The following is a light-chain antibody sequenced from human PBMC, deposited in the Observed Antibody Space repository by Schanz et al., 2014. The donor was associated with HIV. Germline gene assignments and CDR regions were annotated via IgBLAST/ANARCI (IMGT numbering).Light chain of an antibody. Sequence: QSALTQPRSVSGSPGQSVTISCTGTSSDVGDYNYVSWYQQHPGKAPKLMIYDVNNRPSGVSNRFSGSKSGNTASLTISGLQAEDEADYYCSSYTIINTPVLFGGGTKLTVL. CDR1: SSDVGDYNY. CDR2: DVN. CDR3: SSYTIINTPVL. V-gene: IGLV2-14*03. J-gene: IGLJ2*01.